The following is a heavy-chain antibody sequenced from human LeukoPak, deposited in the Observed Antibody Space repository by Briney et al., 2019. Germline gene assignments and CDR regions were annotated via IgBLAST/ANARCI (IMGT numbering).Heavy chain of an antibody. V-gene: IGHV3-48*02. Sequence: GGSLRLSCAASGFTFSTYNMNWVRQAPGKGLEWVSYISSYSGIIYYADSVKGRFTISRDNAKKSLYLQMNSLRDEDTAVYYCARDGGDYLRSALLWGQGTLVTVFS. CDR1: GFTFSTYN. CDR2: ISSYSGII. J-gene: IGHJ4*02. D-gene: IGHD3-10*01. CDR3: ARDGGDYLRSALL.